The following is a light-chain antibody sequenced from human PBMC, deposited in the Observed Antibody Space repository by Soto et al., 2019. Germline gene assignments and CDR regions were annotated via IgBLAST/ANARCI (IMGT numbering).Light chain of an antibody. CDR1: SRDVGAYNY. CDR3: SSYAGSNNVV. V-gene: IGLV2-8*01. Sequence: QSALTQPPSASGSPGQSVTISCTGTSRDVGAYNYVSWYQQHPGKAPKDMIYKVTKRPSGVPERCSDSKSGNTASLTVSGLQSEDEADYYCSSYAGSNNVVFGGGTKLTVL. CDR2: KVT. J-gene: IGLJ2*01.